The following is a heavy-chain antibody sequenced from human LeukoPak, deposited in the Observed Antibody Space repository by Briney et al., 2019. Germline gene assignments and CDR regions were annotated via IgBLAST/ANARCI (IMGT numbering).Heavy chain of an antibody. CDR1: GGSISSSNW. CDR3: ARDTMRQQLVWDY. Sequence: PSETLSLTCAVSGGSISSSNWWSRVRQPPGKGLEWIGEIYHSGSTNYNPSLKSRVTISVDKSKNQFSLKLSSVTAADTAVYYCARDTMRQQLVWDYWGQGTLVTVSS. D-gene: IGHD6-13*01. CDR2: IYHSGST. V-gene: IGHV4-4*02. J-gene: IGHJ4*02.